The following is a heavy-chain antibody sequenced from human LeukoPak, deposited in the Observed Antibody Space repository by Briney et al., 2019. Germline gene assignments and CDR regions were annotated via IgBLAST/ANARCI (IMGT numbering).Heavy chain of an antibody. CDR1: GGSMSSGDFF. CDR3: VRHRRPPSFDY. Sequence: SETLSLTCSVSGGSMSSGDFFRAWVRQPPAKGPEWIGSIYSDGSTYYSPSLKSRVTISADMSKKQFSLSLNSAAAADTAVYYCVRHRRPPSFDYWGQGTLVTVSS. V-gene: IGHV4-39*01. CDR2: IYSDGST. J-gene: IGHJ4*02.